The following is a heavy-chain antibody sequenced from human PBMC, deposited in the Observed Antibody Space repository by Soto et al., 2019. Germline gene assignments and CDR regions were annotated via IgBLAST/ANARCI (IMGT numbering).Heavy chain of an antibody. Sequence: QVTLNESGPVLVKPTETLTLRCTVTGLSITDSEMGVSWIRQPPGQPLEWLAHIDSSGEKSYRTFLKSRLAISKDTSKSQIVLTMTNMDPADTATYYCARRHLAVAVSPWFVPCGQVIPVTVSS. J-gene: IGHJ5*02. CDR3: ARRHLAVAVSPWFVP. CDR1: GLSITDSEMG. V-gene: IGHV2-26*01. D-gene: IGHD2-15*01. CDR2: IDSSGEK.